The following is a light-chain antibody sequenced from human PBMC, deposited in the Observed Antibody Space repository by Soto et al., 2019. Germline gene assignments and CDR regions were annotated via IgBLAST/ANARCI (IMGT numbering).Light chain of an antibody. Sequence: EIVLTQSPGTLSLSPGERATLSCRASQSVSSSYFAWYQQQPGQAPRLLIYGASSRATGIPDLFSGSASGTDFPLTISRLEHEDFAVYYWQQYGSSPQTFGQGTKLEIK. CDR1: QSVSSSY. CDR2: GAS. J-gene: IGKJ1*01. CDR3: QQYGSSPQT. V-gene: IGKV3-20*01.